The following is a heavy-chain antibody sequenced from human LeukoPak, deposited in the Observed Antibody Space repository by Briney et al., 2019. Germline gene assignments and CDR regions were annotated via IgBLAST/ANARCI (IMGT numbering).Heavy chain of an antibody. CDR3: AREMGYMVRGVLPSDY. CDR2: ISSTSTYI. V-gene: IGHV3-21*01. CDR1: GFTFSSFS. Sequence: GGSLRLSCAASGFTFSSFSMNWVRQALGKGLEWVSSISSTSTYIYYADSLRGRFTISRDNAKNSLYLQMSSLRAEDTAVYYCAREMGYMVRGVLPSDYWGQGTLVTVSS. J-gene: IGHJ4*02. D-gene: IGHD3-10*01.